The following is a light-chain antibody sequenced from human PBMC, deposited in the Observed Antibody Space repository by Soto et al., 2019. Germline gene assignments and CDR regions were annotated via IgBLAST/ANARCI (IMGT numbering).Light chain of an antibody. CDR2: VVS. J-gene: IGKJ1*01. Sequence: EIVLTQSPGTLALSLGDGATLSCRASQTVNRNYLAWYHQKPGQPPRLLLYVVSNRATGVPDRFSGGGSGTEFTLTIVRLEPDDFGTYYCQQYIDSPRTFGQGTRVEVK. CDR1: QTVNRNY. V-gene: IGKV3-20*01. CDR3: QQYIDSPRT.